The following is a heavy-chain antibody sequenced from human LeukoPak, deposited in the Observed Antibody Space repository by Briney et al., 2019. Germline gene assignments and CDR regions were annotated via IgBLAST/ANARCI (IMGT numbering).Heavy chain of an antibody. CDR2: INHSGST. V-gene: IGHV4-34*01. J-gene: IGHJ5*02. CDR1: GGSFSGYY. D-gene: IGHD3-10*01. Sequence: SETLSLTCAVYGGSFSGYYWSWIRQPPGKGLEWIGEINHSGSTNYNPSLKSRVTISVDTSKNQFSLKLSSVTAADTAVYYCARGPRSMVRGVIPWGQGTLVTVSS. CDR3: ARGPRSMVRGVIP.